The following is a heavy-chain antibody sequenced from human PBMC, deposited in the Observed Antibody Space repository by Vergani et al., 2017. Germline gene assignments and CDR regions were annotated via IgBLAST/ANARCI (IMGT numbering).Heavy chain of an antibody. CDR2: IWYDGSKE. V-gene: IGHV3-33*01. Sequence: QVQLEESGGGVVQPGRSLRLSCAGSGFTLSSHAMNWVRQAPGKGLEWVAFIWYDGSKEYYADSVKGRFTISRDNSKNTLYLQMNNLRAADTAVYYCARSGYCAHGVCYMTYYYNMDVWGKGTAVTVSS. D-gene: IGHD2-8*01. J-gene: IGHJ6*03. CDR1: GFTLSSHA. CDR3: ARSGYCAHGVCYMTYYYNMDV.